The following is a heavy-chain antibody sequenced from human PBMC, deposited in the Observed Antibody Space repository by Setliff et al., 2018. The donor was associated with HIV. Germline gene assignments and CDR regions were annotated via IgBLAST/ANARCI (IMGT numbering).Heavy chain of an antibody. V-gene: IGHV4-38-2*01. CDR3: ARHSFPFGGKGVDY. CDR2: IYHSGST. J-gene: IGHJ4*02. D-gene: IGHD2-15*01. CDR1: GYSINSGYY. Sequence: SETLSLTCAVSGYSINSGYYWGCIRQPPGKGLEWIGTIYHSGSTYYNPSLKSRVTISVDMSKNQFSLRLSSVTAADTAVYYCARHSFPFGGKGVDYWGQGTLVTVSS.